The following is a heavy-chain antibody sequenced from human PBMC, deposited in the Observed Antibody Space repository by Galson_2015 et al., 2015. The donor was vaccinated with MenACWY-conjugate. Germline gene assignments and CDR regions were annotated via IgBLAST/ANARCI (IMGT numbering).Heavy chain of an antibody. CDR2: IYHSGST. J-gene: IGHJ2*01. V-gene: IGHV4-4*02. CDR1: GGSISSSNW. CDR3: ARVSHYYDSPWYFDL. Sequence: VSGGSISSSNWWSWVRQPPGKGLEWIGEIYHSGSTNYNPSLKSRVTISVDKSKNQFSLKLSSVTAADTAVYYCARVSHYYDSPWYFDLWGRGTLVTVSS. D-gene: IGHD3-22*01.